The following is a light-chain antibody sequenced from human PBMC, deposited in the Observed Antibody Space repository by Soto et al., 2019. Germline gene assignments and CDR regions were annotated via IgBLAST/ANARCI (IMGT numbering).Light chain of an antibody. CDR3: QQYNSYST. V-gene: IGKV1-5*01. CDR2: DAS. J-gene: IGKJ1*01. CDR1: RSISSW. Sequence: IGMPEWRPTMSESVGDRVTITCRASRSISSWLAWYQQKPGKAPKLLIYDASSLESGVPSRFSGSGSGTEFTLTISSLQPDDFATYYCQQYNSYSTFGQGTKVDI.